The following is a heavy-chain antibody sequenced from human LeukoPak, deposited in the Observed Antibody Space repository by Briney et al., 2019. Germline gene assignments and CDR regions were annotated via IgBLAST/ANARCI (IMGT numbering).Heavy chain of an antibody. Sequence: SETLSLTCTVSGGSISRYYGSWVRQPPGKGLGWIGYIYYSGSTNYNPSLKSRVTISVDTSKNQFSLKLSSVTAADTAVYYCARLNIVGGYYYYGMDVWGQGTTVTVSS. V-gene: IGHV4-59*08. CDR1: GGSISRYY. J-gene: IGHJ6*02. CDR2: IYYSGST. CDR3: ARLNIVGGYYYYGMDV. D-gene: IGHD1-26*01.